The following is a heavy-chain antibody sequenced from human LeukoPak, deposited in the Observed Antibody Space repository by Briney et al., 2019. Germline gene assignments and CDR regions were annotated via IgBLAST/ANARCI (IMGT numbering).Heavy chain of an antibody. Sequence: ASVKVSCKASGYTFTGYYIHWVRQAPGQGLEWMGWINPNSSGTNYAQKFQGRVTMTRDTSITTAYMELSRLRSDDTAVYYCAREGGSGIAARPGDWYYYMDVWGKGTTVTVSS. CDR1: GYTFTGYY. CDR3: AREGGSGIAARPGDWYYYMDV. D-gene: IGHD6-6*01. J-gene: IGHJ6*03. CDR2: INPNSSGT. V-gene: IGHV1-2*02.